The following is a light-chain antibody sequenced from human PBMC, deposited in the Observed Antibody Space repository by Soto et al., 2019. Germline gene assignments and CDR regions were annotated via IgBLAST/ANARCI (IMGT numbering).Light chain of an antibody. J-gene: IGLJ1*01. CDR2: DVN. CDR1: SSDVGAYNY. V-gene: IGLV2-14*03. Sequence: QSALTQPASVSGSPGQSIAISCTGTSSDVGAYNYVSWYQQHPGKAPKLMIYDVNNRPSGVSNRFSGSKSGNTASLTISGLQAEDEADYYCCSYTTSSNYVFGTGTKLTVL. CDR3: CSYTTSSNYV.